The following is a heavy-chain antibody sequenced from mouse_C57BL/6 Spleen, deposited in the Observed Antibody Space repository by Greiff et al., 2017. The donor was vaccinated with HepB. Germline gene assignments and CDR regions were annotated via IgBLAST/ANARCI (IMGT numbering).Heavy chain of an antibody. CDR1: GYTFTSYG. V-gene: IGHV1-81*01. Sequence: VQLQQSGAELARPGASVKLSCKASGYTFTSYGISWVKQRTGQGLEWIGEIYPRSGNNYYNEKFKGKATLTADKSSSTAYMKIRSLTSEASAVYLCARSGLYGSSPAWFAYWGQGTLVTVSA. J-gene: IGHJ3*01. D-gene: IGHD1-1*01. CDR3: ARSGLYGSSPAWFAY. CDR2: IYPRSGNN.